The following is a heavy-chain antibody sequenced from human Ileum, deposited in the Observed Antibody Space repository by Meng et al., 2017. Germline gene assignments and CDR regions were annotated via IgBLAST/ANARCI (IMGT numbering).Heavy chain of an antibody. CDR2: FFYGGTT. J-gene: IGHJ4*02. CDR3: ARHGAFRSHLDD. CDR1: GCPISSRASF. D-gene: IGHD3-3*02. V-gene: IGHV4-39*01. Sequence: QLQLQESGPGLVKPSETLSLTCSVSGCPISSRASFWGWLRQPPGMGLEWIVSFFYGGTTYYNPSLESRVTTSVDTSKSQFSLNLKSVSAADTAVYFCARHGAFRSHLDDWGQGTLVTVSS.